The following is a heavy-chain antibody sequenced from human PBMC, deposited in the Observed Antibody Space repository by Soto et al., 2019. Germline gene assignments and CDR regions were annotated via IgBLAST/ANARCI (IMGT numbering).Heavy chain of an antibody. D-gene: IGHD4-17*01. CDR3: ARGLTTGNSGYYYYGMDV. J-gene: IGHJ6*02. Sequence: PSETLSLTCAVYGGSFSGYYWSWIRQPPGKGLEWIGEINHSGSTNYNPSLKSRVTISVDTSKNQFSLKLSSVTAADTAVYYCARGLTTGNSGYYYYGMDVWGQGTTVTVSS. V-gene: IGHV4-34*01. CDR2: INHSGST. CDR1: GGSFSGYY.